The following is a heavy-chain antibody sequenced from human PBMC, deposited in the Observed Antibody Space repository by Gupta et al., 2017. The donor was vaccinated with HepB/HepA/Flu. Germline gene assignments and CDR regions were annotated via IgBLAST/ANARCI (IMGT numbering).Heavy chain of an antibody. J-gene: IGHJ3*02. CDR1: GGSINSGGYY. D-gene: IGHD1-1*01. CDR2: IYYSGTT. V-gene: IGHV4-31*03. Sequence: QVQLPESGPGLVKPSQTLSLTCTVSGGSINSGGYYWSWIRQHPEQGLQWIGYIYYSGTTDYNPSLKSRLTISLDTSKNQFSLKLSSVTAADTAVYYWARERTFEDLDDHVGACDSWGQGARVTVSS. CDR3: ARERTFEDLDDHVGACDS.